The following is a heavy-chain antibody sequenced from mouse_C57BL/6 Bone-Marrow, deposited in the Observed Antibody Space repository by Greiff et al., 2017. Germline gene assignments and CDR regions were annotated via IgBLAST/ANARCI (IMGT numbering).Heavy chain of an antibody. D-gene: IGHD1-1*01. J-gene: IGHJ1*03. Sequence: VQLQQPGAELVKPGASVKLSCKASGYTFTSYWMHWVKQRPGQGLEWIGMIHPNSGSTNYNEKFKSKATLTVDKSSSTAYMQLSSLTSEDSAVYYCARRGIVKGSTTVFITTVVAGYFDVWGTGTTVTVSS. CDR2: IHPNSGST. CDR3: ARRGIVKGSTTVFITTVVAGYFDV. V-gene: IGHV1-64*01. CDR1: GYTFTSYW.